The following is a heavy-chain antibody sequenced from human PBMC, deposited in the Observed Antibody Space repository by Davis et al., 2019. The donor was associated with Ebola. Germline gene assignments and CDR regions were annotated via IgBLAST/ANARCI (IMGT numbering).Heavy chain of an antibody. CDR3: TRDSGDSSFDY. Sequence: GGSLRLSCAASGFTFSSYRMNWVRQAPGEGLEWISDISSTGSTIYYADSVKGRFTISRDNAKNSLDLQMNSLRDDDTAMYYCTRDSGDSSFDYWGQGTLVTVSS. D-gene: IGHD4-17*01. CDR2: ISSTGSTI. CDR1: GFTFSSYR. J-gene: IGHJ4*02. V-gene: IGHV3-48*02.